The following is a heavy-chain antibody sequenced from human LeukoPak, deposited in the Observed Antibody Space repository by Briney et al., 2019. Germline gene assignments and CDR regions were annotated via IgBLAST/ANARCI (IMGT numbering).Heavy chain of an antibody. D-gene: IGHD2-2*01. Sequence: SVKVSCKPSGGTFSSYAISWVRQAPGQGLEWMGGIIPIFGTANYAQKFQGRVTITADKSTSTAYMELSSLRSEDTAVYYCARDWSVPAATYYYYGMDVWGKGTTVSVSS. CDR3: ARDWSVPAATYYYYGMDV. CDR2: IIPIFGTA. CDR1: GGTFSSYA. V-gene: IGHV1-69*06. J-gene: IGHJ6*04.